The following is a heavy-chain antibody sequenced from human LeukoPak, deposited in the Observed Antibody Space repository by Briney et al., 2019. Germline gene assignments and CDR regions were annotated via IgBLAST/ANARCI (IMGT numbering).Heavy chain of an antibody. J-gene: IGHJ4*02. Sequence: PGGSLRLSCAASGFTFDDYAMHWVRQAPGQGLELVSLISWDGGSTYYADSVKGRFTISRDNSKNYLYLQMNSLRAEDTALYYCAKVMGRGYCSGGSCTTFDYWGQGTLVTVSS. D-gene: IGHD2-15*01. CDR2: ISWDGGST. CDR3: AKVMGRGYCSGGSCTTFDY. V-gene: IGHV3-43D*03. CDR1: GFTFDDYA.